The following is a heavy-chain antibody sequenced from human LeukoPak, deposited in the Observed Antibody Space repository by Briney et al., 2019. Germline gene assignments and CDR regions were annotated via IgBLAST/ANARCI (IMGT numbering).Heavy chain of an antibody. Sequence: PGGSLRLSCAASGFTFSSYAVSWVRQAPGKGLEWVSAISGSDDSAYYTDSVKGRFTISRDNSKNTVYMQMNSLRAEDTAVYYCAKESDESRYCSSTNCYPFDYWGQGTLVAVSS. CDR2: ISGSDDSA. V-gene: IGHV3-23*01. D-gene: IGHD2-2*01. CDR1: GFTFSSYA. J-gene: IGHJ4*02. CDR3: AKESDESRYCSSTNCYPFDY.